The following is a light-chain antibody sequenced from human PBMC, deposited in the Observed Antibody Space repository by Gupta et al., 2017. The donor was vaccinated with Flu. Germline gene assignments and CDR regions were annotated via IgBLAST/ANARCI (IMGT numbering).Light chain of an antibody. CDR3: SSYTSSSNLWV. J-gene: IGLJ3*02. V-gene: IGLV2-18*02. CDR2: EVS. CDR1: SSDVGNNDC. Sequence: VTILCTGTSSDVGNNDCFCWYHQSSATAPKLIIYEVSNRHSGVPDRFSGSKSGTTATVTIPGLQAGEEADYYCSSYTSSSNLWVFGGGTKLTVL.